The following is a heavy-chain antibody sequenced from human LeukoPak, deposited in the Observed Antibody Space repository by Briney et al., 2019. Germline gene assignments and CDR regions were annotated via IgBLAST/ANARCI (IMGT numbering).Heavy chain of an antibody. CDR2: IWYDGSNK. CDR3: ARGLVGGYYSSSF. CDR1: GFTFSSYG. J-gene: IGHJ4*02. Sequence: PGGSLRLSCAASGFTFSSYGMHWVRQAPGKGLEWVAVIWYDGSNKYYADSVKGRFTISRDNAKNSLYLQMNSLRAEDTAVYYCARGLVGGYYSSSFWGQGTLVTVSS. V-gene: IGHV3-33*01. D-gene: IGHD6-13*01.